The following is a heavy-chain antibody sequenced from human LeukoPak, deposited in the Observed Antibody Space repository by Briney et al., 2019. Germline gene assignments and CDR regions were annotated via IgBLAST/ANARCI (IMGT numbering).Heavy chain of an antibody. CDR3: AKERDFWGGYHDFYY. D-gene: IGHD3-3*01. V-gene: IGHV1-46*03. CDR1: GYTFTSYY. Sequence: VASVKVSCKASGYTFTSYYMHWVRQAPGQGLEWLGIINLSSGNTNYVQKFQGRVTMTSDTSTSTVYMELSSLGSEDTAVYYCAKERDFWGGYHDFYYWAQGTLVTVSS. CDR2: INLSSGNT. J-gene: IGHJ4*02.